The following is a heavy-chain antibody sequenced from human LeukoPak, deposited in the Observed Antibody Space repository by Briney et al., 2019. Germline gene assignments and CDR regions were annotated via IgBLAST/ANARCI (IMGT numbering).Heavy chain of an antibody. CDR2: MNPNSGNT. V-gene: IGHV1-8*01. D-gene: IGHD3-3*01. Sequence: ASVKVSCKASGYTFTSYDINWVRQATGQGLEWMGWMNPNSGNTGYAQKFQGRVTMTRNTSISTAYMELSSLRSEDTAVYYCARAGRYRITTFGVAMTDAFDIWGQGTMVTVSS. J-gene: IGHJ3*02. CDR3: ARAGRYRITTFGVAMTDAFDI. CDR1: GYTFTSYD.